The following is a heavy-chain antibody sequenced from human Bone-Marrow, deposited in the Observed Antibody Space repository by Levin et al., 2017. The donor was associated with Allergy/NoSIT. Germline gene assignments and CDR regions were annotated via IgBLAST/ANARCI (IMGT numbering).Heavy chain of an antibody. CDR1: GFTFTSYD. Sequence: ASVKVSCKASGFTFTSYDLNWVRQAPGHGLEWMGWMNPDSGKTGYVQKFQGRLTMTRNTSISTAYMELSSLTSEDTAAYYCARTRARSGTPVAWGQGTLVTVSS. CDR3: ARTRARSGTPVA. J-gene: IGHJ5*02. CDR2: MNPDSGKT. V-gene: IGHV1-8*01. D-gene: IGHD6-13*01.